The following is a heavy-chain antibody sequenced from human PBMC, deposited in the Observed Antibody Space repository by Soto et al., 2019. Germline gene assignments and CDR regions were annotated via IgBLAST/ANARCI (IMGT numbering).Heavy chain of an antibody. CDR1: GYTFSSFG. J-gene: IGHJ6*02. V-gene: IGHV1-18*01. Sequence: GASVKVSCKASGYTFSSFGIIWVRQAPGQGLEWMGWISAYNGNTNYAQKFQGRVTMTTDTSTSPAYMELRSLRSDDTAVYYCARPLDYYYYAMDAWGQGTTVTVSS. CDR2: ISAYNGNT. CDR3: ARPLDYYYYAMDA.